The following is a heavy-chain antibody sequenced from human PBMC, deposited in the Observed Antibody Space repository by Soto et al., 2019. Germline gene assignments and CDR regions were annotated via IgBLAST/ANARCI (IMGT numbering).Heavy chain of an antibody. J-gene: IGHJ2*01. CDR3: ARSSGSYRYFDL. Sequence: EVQLVESGGGLVQPGGSLRLSCAASGSTFSDPYMDWVRQAPGKGLEWVGRTRNKANRYTTEYAASVKGRFTISRDDSKSSLYLQMNSLTTEDTAVYYCARSSGSYRYFDLWGRGTLVTVSS. CDR1: GSTFSDPY. CDR2: TRNKANRYTT. D-gene: IGHD1-26*01. V-gene: IGHV3-72*01.